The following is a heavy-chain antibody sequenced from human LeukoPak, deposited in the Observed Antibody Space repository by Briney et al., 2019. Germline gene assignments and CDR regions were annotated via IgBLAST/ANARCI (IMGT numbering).Heavy chain of an antibody. Sequence: GGSLRLSCAASGFTFSSYSMNWVRQAPGKGLEWVSSISSSSSYIYYADSVKGRFTISRDNAKNSLYLQMNSLRAEDTAVYYCARTQYGGNPGEAFDIWGQGTMVTVSS. CDR1: GFTFSSYS. D-gene: IGHD4-23*01. J-gene: IGHJ3*02. CDR3: ARTQYGGNPGEAFDI. CDR2: ISSSSSYI. V-gene: IGHV3-21*01.